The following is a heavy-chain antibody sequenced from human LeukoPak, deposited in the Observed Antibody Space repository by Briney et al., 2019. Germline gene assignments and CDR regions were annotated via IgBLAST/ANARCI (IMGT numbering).Heavy chain of an antibody. CDR2: IYYSGST. V-gene: IGHV4-59*01. CDR1: GGSISSYY. J-gene: IGHJ4*02. Sequence: PSETLSLTCTVSGGSISSYYWSWIRQPPGKGLEWIGYIYYSGSTNYNPSLKSRVTISVDTSKNQFSLKLSSVTAADTAVYYCAGGDYGDYGRYFDYWGQGTLVTVSS. D-gene: IGHD4-17*01. CDR3: AGGDYGDYGRYFDY.